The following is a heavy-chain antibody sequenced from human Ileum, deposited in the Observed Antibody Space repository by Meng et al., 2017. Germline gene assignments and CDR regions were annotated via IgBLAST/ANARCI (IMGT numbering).Heavy chain of an antibody. D-gene: IGHD2-15*01. CDR1: GFTFSSYA. V-gene: IGHV3-23*01. Sequence: GESLKISCAASGFTFSSYAMSWVRQAPGKGLEWVSAISGSGGSTYYADSVKGRFTISRDNSKNTLYLQMNSLRAEDTAVYYCAKYGFWGYCSGGSCYEDYWGQGTLVTV. J-gene: IGHJ4*02. CDR3: AKYGFWGYCSGGSCYEDY. CDR2: ISGSGGST.